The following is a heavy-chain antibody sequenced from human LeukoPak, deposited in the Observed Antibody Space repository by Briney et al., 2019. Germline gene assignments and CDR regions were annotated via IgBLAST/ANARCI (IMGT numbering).Heavy chain of an antibody. CDR3: AKDELP. CDR2: IRYDGSNK. V-gene: IGHV3-30*02. J-gene: IGHJ5*02. CDR1: EFSVGSNY. D-gene: IGHD3-10*01. Sequence: PGGSLRPSCAASEFSVGSNYMTWVRQAPGKGLEWVAFIRYDGSNKYYADSVKGRFTISRDNSKNTLYLQMNSLRAEDTAVYYCAKDELPWGQGTLVTVSS.